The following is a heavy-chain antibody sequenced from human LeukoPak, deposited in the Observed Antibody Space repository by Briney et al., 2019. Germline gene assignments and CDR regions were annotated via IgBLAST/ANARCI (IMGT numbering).Heavy chain of an antibody. CDR1: GYKLNSYG. CDR2: IGPFNDHT. D-gene: IGHD3-9*01. J-gene: IGHJ4*02. V-gene: IGHV1-18*01. Sequence: ASVKVSCKASGYKLNSYGISRVRQAPGQGLQWMGWIGPFNDHTNYAQNFQGRVTMTTDTSTSTAYMELKSLTSHDTAIYYCARALGYDRLTAFDSWGQGTLVTVSS. CDR3: ARALGYDRLTAFDS.